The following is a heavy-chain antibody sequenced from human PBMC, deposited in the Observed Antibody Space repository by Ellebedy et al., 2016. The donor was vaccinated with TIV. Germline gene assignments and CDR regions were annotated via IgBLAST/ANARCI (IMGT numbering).Heavy chain of an antibody. Sequence: SETLSLTXTVSGDSISNSNFYWGWVRQPPGKGLEWIGHVYYSGTTHYNPSLKSPVTMSVDTSKNQFSLKLNSVTAADTAVYYCARSGYGSGRYKWFDPWGQGTLVTVSS. CDR1: GDSISNSNFY. D-gene: IGHD3-10*01. CDR3: ARSGYGSGRYKWFDP. CDR2: VYYSGTT. V-gene: IGHV4-39*07. J-gene: IGHJ5*02.